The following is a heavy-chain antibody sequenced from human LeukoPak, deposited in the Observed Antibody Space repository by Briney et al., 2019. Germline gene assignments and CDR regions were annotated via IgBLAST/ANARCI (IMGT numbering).Heavy chain of an antibody. Sequence: GGSLRLSCEVSGFTFSTKAMNWVRRASGKGLDWVSAISSSGDNTYYADSVKGRFTISRDNAKNSLYLQMNSLRAEDTAVYYCARGGPPYDILTGYGYWGQGTLVTVSS. J-gene: IGHJ4*02. CDR3: ARGGPPYDILTGYGY. V-gene: IGHV3-23*01. CDR1: GFTFSTKA. D-gene: IGHD3-9*01. CDR2: ISSSGDNT.